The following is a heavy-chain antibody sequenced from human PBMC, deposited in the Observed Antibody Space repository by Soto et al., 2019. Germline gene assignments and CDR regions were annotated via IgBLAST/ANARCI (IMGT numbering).Heavy chain of an antibody. V-gene: IGHV3-23*01. Sequence: SLRLSCAASGFTFSTYAMSWVRQAPGKGLEWVSAISGSGRTTYYADSVKGRFTISRDNSKNTLYLQMNSLRAEDTAVYYCAKDRDCSGGSCYYNYWGQGTLVTVSS. CDR2: ISGSGRTT. D-gene: IGHD2-15*01. CDR1: GFTFSTYA. CDR3: AKDRDCSGGSCYYNY. J-gene: IGHJ4*02.